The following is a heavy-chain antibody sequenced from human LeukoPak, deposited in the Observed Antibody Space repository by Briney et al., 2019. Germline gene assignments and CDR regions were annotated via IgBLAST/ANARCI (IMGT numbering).Heavy chain of an antibody. CDR3: TRTTTGHDF. Sequence: PSETLSLTFAVSGVSFDDYYWSWVRQPPGNGLEWLGEINHSGYTNDGPSLKSRVTVSIDTSRKQFSLNLRSVTVADAGIYYCTRTTTGHDFWGQGTLVTVSS. J-gene: IGHJ4*02. V-gene: IGHV4-34*01. D-gene: IGHD4-17*01. CDR2: INHSGYT. CDR1: GVSFDDYY.